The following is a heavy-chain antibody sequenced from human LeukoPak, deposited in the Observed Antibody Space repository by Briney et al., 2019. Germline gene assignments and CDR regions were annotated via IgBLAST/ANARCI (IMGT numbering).Heavy chain of an antibody. V-gene: IGHV4-34*01. D-gene: IGHD1-26*01. CDR3: ASGGSFFEN. Sequence: SETLSLTCAVYGGSFSGYYWTWIRQPPGKGLEWIGEINHSGRTNYNPSLKSRVTLSVDTPKNQFSLKLTSETAADTAVYYCASGGSFFENWGQGTLVTVSS. J-gene: IGHJ4*02. CDR2: INHSGRT. CDR1: GGSFSGYY.